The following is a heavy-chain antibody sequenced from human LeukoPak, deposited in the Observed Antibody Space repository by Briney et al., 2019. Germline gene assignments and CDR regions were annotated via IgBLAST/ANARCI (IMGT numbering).Heavy chain of an antibody. D-gene: IGHD6-19*01. Sequence: GGSLRLSCAASGFTFSSYGMHWVRQAPGKGLEWVAFIRYDGSNKYYADSVKGRFTISRDNSKNTLYLQMNSLRAEDTAVYYCAKHPKYSSGWYLDYWGQGTPVTVSS. J-gene: IGHJ4*02. CDR1: GFTFSSYG. CDR3: AKHPKYSSGWYLDY. CDR2: IRYDGSNK. V-gene: IGHV3-30*02.